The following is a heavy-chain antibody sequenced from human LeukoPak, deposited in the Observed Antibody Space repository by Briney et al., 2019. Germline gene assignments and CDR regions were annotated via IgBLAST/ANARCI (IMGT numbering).Heavy chain of an antibody. CDR2: IRSKAYGGTT. CDR1: GFTFGDYA. Sequence: GGSLRLSCTASGFTFGDYAMSWVRQAPGKGLEWVGFIRSKAYGGTTEYAASVKGRFTISRDDSKSIAYLQMNSLKTEDTAVYYCTRAVGQWLVNPYYYYYYMDVWGKGTTVTVSS. V-gene: IGHV3-49*04. J-gene: IGHJ6*03. CDR3: TRAVGQWLVNPYYYYYYMDV. D-gene: IGHD6-19*01.